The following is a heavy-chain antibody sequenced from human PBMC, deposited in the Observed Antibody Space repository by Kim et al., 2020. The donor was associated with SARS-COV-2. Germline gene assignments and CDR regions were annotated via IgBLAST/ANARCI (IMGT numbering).Heavy chain of an antibody. V-gene: IGHV3-33*06. CDR1: GFTFSSYA. D-gene: IGHD6-6*01. CDR3: AKEGFYSSSSWYYYYGMDV. Sequence: GGSLRLSCAASGFTFSSYAMHWVRQAPGKGLEWVAVIWYDGSNKYYADSVKGRFTISRDNSKNTLYLQMNSLRAEDTAVYYCAKEGFYSSSSWYYYYGMDVWGQGTTVTVSS. CDR2: IWYDGSNK. J-gene: IGHJ6*02.